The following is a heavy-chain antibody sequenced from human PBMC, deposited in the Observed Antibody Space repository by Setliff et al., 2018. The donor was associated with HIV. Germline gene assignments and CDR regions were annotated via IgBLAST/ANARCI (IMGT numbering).Heavy chain of an antibody. D-gene: IGHD3-22*01. CDR3: ARFPNPSQIVVVMPPDY. Sequence: ASVKVSCKATGYTFTDYYMHWVRQAPGQGLEWMGWMNPYSGNTGYAQKFQGRVTMTRNTSITTAYMELTGLRSDDTAVYYCARFPNPSQIVVVMPPDYWGQGTLVTVSS. J-gene: IGHJ4*02. CDR2: MNPYSGNT. CDR1: GYTFTDYY. V-gene: IGHV1-8*02.